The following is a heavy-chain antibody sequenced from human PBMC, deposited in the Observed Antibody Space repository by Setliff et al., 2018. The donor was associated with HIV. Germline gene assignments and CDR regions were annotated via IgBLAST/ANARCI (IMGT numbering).Heavy chain of an antibody. D-gene: IGHD2-15*01. CDR1: GFTFSDYY. V-gene: IGHV1-2*02. J-gene: IGHJ6*03. CDR2: VRPYNADK. Sequence: SVKVSCKASGFTFSDYYMHWVRQAPGQGLEWMGWVRPYNADKNYAQKFQGRVTMTSDASISTAYLELSGLTSDDTAIYYCARDRAYCSSGSCYRPLVYYFYYMDVWGTGTTVTV. CDR3: ARDRAYCSSGSCYRPLVYYFYYMDV.